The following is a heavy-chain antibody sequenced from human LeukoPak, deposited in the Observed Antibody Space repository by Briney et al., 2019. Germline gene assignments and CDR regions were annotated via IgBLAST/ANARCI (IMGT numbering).Heavy chain of an antibody. J-gene: IGHJ4*02. CDR2: ISPYNGNT. D-gene: IGHD6-13*01. CDR3: ARGGISTWHY. V-gene: IGHV1-18*01. CDR1: GYTFTSYG. Sequence: GASVKVSCKPSGYTFTSYGITWVRQAPGQGLEWMGWISPYNGNTNYAQKFQGRVTMTTDTSTTTAYMELRNLRSDDTAVYYCARGGISTWHYWGQGTLVTVSS.